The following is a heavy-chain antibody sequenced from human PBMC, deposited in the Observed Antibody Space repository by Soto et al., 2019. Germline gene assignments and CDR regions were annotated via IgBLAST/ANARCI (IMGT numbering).Heavy chain of an antibody. V-gene: IGHV4-31*01. CDR2: IYNSGTT. CDR3: ARDPAP. J-gene: IGHJ5*02. CDR1: GVSITRGGYY. Sequence: QVQLQESVPGLVNPSETLSLTCTVSGVSITRGGYYWSWIRQHPGKGLEWIGYIYNSGTTYDNQSLKSHVTASVDTSKNQFSLKLTSVNDEDTSVYYCARDPAPWGQGTLVTVSS.